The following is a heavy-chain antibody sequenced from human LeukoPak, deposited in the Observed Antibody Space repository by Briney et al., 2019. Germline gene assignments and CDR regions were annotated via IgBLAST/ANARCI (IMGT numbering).Heavy chain of an antibody. V-gene: IGHV6-1*01. CDR1: GDSVSSNSVT. CDR2: TYYRSTWYN. Sequence: SQTLSLTCAISGDSVSSNSVTWNWIRQSPSRGLEWLGRTYYRSTWYNDYAVSVRGQITVNPDTSKNQFSLHLNSVTPEDTAVYYCARRLTQYDCFDPWGQGILVAVSS. D-gene: IGHD2-2*01. J-gene: IGHJ5*02. CDR3: ARRLTQYDCFDP.